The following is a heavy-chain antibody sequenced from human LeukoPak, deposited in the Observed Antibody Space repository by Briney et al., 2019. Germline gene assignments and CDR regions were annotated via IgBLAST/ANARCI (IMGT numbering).Heavy chain of an antibody. Sequence: SETLSLTCTVSGDSISSTSYYWGWVRQPPGKGLEWIGSIYYSGSTYYNPSLKSRVTISVDTSKNQFSLKLSSVTAADTAVYYCARNLYHCGMDVWGQGTTVTVSS. D-gene: IGHD3-10*01. CDR1: GDSISSTSYY. V-gene: IGHV4-39*01. CDR3: ARNLYHCGMDV. CDR2: IYYSGST. J-gene: IGHJ6*02.